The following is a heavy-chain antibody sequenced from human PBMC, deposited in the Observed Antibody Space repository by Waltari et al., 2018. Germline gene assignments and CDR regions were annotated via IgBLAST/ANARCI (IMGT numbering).Heavy chain of an antibody. D-gene: IGHD1-26*01. CDR1: GGTFGPYA. CDR3: AKRIVGGPFDV. V-gene: IGHV1-69*12. CDR2: IIPIYGKP. Sequence: QVHLVQSGAALRKPGSSVKVSCEASGGTFGPYAISWVRQAPGKGLEWMGGIIPIYGKPNYAQKFQGRCNVAADELTTTAYMELSSLRSDDTAVYYCAKRIVGGPFDVWGQGTMVTVSS. J-gene: IGHJ3*01.